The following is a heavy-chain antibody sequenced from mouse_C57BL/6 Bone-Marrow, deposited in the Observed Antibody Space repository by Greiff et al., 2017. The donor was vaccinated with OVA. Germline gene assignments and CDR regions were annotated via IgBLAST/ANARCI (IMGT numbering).Heavy chain of an antibody. V-gene: IGHV1-50*01. D-gene: IGHD2-2*01. Sequence: QVQLQQSGAELVKPGASVKLSCKASGYTFTSYWMQWVKQRPGQGLEWIGEIDPSDSYTNYNQKFKGKATLTVDTSSSTAYMQLSSLTSEDSAVYYCARRRLSTMVTYYFDYWGQGTTLTVSS. J-gene: IGHJ2*01. CDR1: GYTFTSYW. CDR2: IDPSDSYT. CDR3: ARRRLSTMVTYYFDY.